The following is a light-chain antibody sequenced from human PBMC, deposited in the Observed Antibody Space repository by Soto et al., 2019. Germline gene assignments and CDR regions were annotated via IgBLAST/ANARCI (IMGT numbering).Light chain of an antibody. CDR3: LQDYNYPWT. V-gene: IGKV1-6*01. CDR2: AAS. CDR1: QDIAIY. J-gene: IGKJ1*01. Sequence: AIQLTHSPSSLSASVGDRVTITCRASQDIAIYLAWYQQKPGEAPKLLIYAASTLYGGVPSRFSGSGSGTDFTLTISSLQPEDFATYYCLQDYNYPWTFGQGTKVDI.